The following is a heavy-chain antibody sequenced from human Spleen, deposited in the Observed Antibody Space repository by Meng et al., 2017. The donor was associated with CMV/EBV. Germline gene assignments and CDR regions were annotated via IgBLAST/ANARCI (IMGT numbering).Heavy chain of an antibody. D-gene: IGHD3-3*01. Sequence: SETLSLTCTVSGGPISSYYWSWIRQPPGKGLEWIGYIYYSGSTNYNPSLKSRVTISVDTSKNQFSLKLSSVTAADTAVYYCARGGLRFLEWAHRFDYWGQGTLVTVSS. CDR2: IYYSGST. CDR1: GGPISSYY. CDR3: ARGGLRFLEWAHRFDY. V-gene: IGHV4-59*01. J-gene: IGHJ4*02.